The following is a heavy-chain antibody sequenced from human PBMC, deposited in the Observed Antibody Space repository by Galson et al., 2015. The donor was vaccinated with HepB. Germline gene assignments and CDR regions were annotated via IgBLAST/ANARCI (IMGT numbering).Heavy chain of an antibody. J-gene: IGHJ2*01. V-gene: IGHV3-53*01. Sequence: SLRLSCAASGFTVSSYYMSWVRQAPGKGLEWVSLIYSGGSTYFADSVKGRFTISRDNSKNRLYLQMNSLRAEDTAVYYCARGPSVISWAAAGTEPYFDLWGRGTLVTVSS. CDR2: IYSGGST. D-gene: IGHD6-13*01. CDR3: ARGPSVISWAAAGTEPYFDL. CDR1: GFTVSSYY.